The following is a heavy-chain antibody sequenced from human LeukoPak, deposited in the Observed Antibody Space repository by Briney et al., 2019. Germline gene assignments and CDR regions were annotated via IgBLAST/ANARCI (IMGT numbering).Heavy chain of an antibody. Sequence: SVKVSCKASGFTFSNSAIQWVRQARGQRLEWIGWIIVGSGRTHYAQNLQERLTITRDMSTNTAYMELSSLRSEDTAVYYCATLGGDVLRAFDIWGQGTTVTVSS. D-gene: IGHD1-26*01. CDR2: IIVGSGRT. V-gene: IGHV1-58*02. J-gene: IGHJ3*02. CDR3: ATLGGDVLRAFDI. CDR1: GFTFSNSA.